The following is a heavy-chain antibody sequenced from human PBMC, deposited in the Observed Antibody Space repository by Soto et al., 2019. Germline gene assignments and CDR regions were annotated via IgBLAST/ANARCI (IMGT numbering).Heavy chain of an antibody. Sequence: GGSLRLACASSGFTCSGYWMSWVRQAPGKGLEWVANIKQDGSEKYYVDSVKGRFTISRDNAKNSLYLQMNSLRAEDTAVYYCARGGLWSIAAAGTNWFDPWGQGT. J-gene: IGHJ5*02. CDR1: GFTCSGYW. V-gene: IGHV3-7*03. CDR3: ARGGLWSIAAAGTNWFDP. D-gene: IGHD6-13*01. CDR2: IKQDGSEK.